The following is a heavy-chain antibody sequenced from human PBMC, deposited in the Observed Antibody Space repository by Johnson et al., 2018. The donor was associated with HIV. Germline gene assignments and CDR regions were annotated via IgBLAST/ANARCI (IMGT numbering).Heavy chain of an antibody. CDR2: IKSKSDGGTT. Sequence: VQLVESGGGLVKPGGSLRLSCAASGFSFTDAWMNWVRQAPGKGLEWVGRIKSKSDGGTTDYAAPVRGRFTISREDSKNTLYLQMNSLRAEDTAVYYCARGDYVYMDYSAFDIWGQGTMVTVSS. CDR3: ARGDYVYMDYSAFDI. CDR1: GFSFTDAW. V-gene: IGHV3-15*01. D-gene: IGHD5/OR15-5a*01. J-gene: IGHJ3*02.